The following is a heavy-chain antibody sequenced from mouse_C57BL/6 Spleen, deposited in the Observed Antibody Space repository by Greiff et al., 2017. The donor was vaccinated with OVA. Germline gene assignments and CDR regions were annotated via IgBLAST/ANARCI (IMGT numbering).Heavy chain of an antibody. J-gene: IGHJ1*03. CDR3: ARGDYDYHWYFDV. CDR2: IDPSDSET. Sequence: QVQLKQPGAELVRPGSSVKLSCKASGYTFTSYWMHWVKQRPIQGLEWIGNIDPSDSETHYNQKFKDKATLTVDKSSSTAYMQLSSLTSEDSAVYYCARGDYDYHWYFDVWGTGTTVTVSS. CDR1: GYTFTSYW. V-gene: IGHV1-52*01. D-gene: IGHD2-4*01.